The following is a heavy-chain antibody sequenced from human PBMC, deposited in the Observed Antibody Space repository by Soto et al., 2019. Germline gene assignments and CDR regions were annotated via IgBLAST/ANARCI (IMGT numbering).Heavy chain of an antibody. CDR1: GGTFSSYT. V-gene: IGHV1-69*02. CDR2: IIPILGIA. D-gene: IGHD2-2*01. Sequence: QVQLVQSGAEVKKPGSSVKVSCKASGGTFSSYTISWVRQAPGQGLEWMGRIIPILGIANYAQKFQGRVTITADKSTSTAYMELSSLRSEDTAVYYCARTYWSSTSCYSNWYFDLWGRGTLVTVSS. CDR3: ARTYWSSTSCYSNWYFDL. J-gene: IGHJ2*01.